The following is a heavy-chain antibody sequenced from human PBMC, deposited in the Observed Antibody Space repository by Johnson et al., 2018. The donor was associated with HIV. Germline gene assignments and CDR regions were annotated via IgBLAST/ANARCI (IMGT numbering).Heavy chain of an antibody. Sequence: LVQPGGSLRLSCAASGFTVSSNYMSWVRQAPGKGLEWVAVVSYDSSNKYYADSVKGRFTISRDNSKNTVFLQMDSLRGEDTAVYYCARDPGNGGRPFDAFDIWGQGTKVTVSS. CDR2: VSYDSSNK. D-gene: IGHD4-23*01. CDR3: ARDPGNGGRPFDAFDI. V-gene: IGHV3-30*03. J-gene: IGHJ3*02. CDR1: GFTVSSNY.